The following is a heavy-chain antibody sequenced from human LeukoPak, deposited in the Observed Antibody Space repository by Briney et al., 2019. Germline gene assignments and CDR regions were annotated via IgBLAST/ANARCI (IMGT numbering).Heavy chain of an antibody. CDR1: GFTFSSYG. J-gene: IGHJ4*02. V-gene: IGHV3-33*06. CDR3: AKALGYGSGSSLDY. D-gene: IGHD3-10*01. Sequence: GGSLRLSCAASGFTFSSYGMHWVRQAPGKGLEWVAVIWYDGSNKYYADSVKGRFTISRDNSKNTLYLQMNSLRAEDTAVYYCAKALGYGSGSSLDYWGQGTLVTVSS. CDR2: IWYDGSNK.